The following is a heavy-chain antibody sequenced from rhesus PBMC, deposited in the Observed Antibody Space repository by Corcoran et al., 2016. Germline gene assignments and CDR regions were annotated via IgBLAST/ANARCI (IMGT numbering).Heavy chain of an antibody. CDR3: VREGDSSGWSHY. CDR1: GGSISSSY. Sequence: QLQLQESGPGLVKPSETLSVTCAVSGGSISSSYWSWIRQAPGKGLEWIVYIYGMGSSPNYTPSLKSRVTLSVDTSKNQFSLKLSSVTAADTAVYYCVREGDSSGWSHYWGQGVLVTVSS. J-gene: IGHJ4*01. V-gene: IGHV4-169*02. CDR2: IYGMGSSP. D-gene: IGHD6S26*01.